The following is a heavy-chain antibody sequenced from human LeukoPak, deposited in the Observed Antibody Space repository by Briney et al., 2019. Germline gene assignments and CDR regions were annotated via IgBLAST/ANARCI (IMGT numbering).Heavy chain of an antibody. Sequence: KSSETLSLTCTVSGGSISSGDYYWSWIRQPPGKGLEWIGYIYYSGSTYYNPSLKSRVTISVDTSKNQFSLKLSSVTAADTAVYYCARRGLRYQLPNYFDYWGQGTLVTVSS. D-gene: IGHD2-2*01. CDR3: ARRGLRYQLPNYFDY. CDR1: GGSISSGDYY. CDR2: IYYSGST. J-gene: IGHJ4*02. V-gene: IGHV4-30-4*01.